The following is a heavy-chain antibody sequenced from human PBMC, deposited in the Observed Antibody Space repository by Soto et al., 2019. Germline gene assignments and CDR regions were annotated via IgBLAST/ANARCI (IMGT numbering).Heavy chain of an antibody. CDR3: AKDRYSSGCTLSY. Sequence: EVQLLESGGGLVQPGGSLRLSCAASGFTFSSYVMSWVRQAPGKGLEWVSAISGSGGSTYYADSVKGRFTISRDNSKNTLYLQMNSLRAEDTAVYYCAKDRYSSGCTLSYWGQGTLVTVSS. D-gene: IGHD6-19*01. CDR2: ISGSGGST. CDR1: GFTFSSYV. J-gene: IGHJ4*02. V-gene: IGHV3-23*01.